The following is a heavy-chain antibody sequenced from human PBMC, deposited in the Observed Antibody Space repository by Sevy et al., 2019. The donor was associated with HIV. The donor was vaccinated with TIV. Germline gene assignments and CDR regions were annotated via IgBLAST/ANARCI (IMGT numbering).Heavy chain of an antibody. J-gene: IGHJ3*02. CDR3: AKRCHSDYFGADTLDI. D-gene: IGHD3-22*01. V-gene: IGHV3-23*01. Sequence: GGSLRLSCAASGFRFSSFAMIWVRQAPGKGLEWVSEICGGDGSTYYADSVKGRFTISRENSKNTVYLQMSSLRAEDTALYYCAKRCHSDYFGADTLDIWGQGTMVTVSS. CDR2: ICGGDGST. CDR1: GFRFSSFA.